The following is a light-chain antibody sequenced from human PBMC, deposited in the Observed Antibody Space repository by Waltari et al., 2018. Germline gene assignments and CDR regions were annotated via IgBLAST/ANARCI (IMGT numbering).Light chain of an antibody. CDR1: QGISHW. CDR3: QQTNTFPLT. V-gene: IGKV1-12*01. CDR2: AAS. Sequence: IRMTQSPSTVSASVGDTVTLTCRASQGISHWLAWYQQRPGKAPKLLIYAASNLQPGVPSRFSGSGSVTDFTLTITDLQPEDFGTYFCQQTNTFPLTFGQGTRLEIK. J-gene: IGKJ5*01.